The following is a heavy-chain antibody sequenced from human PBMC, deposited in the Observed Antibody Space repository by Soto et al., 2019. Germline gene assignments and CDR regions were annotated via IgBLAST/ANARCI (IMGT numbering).Heavy chain of an antibody. J-gene: IGHJ4*02. D-gene: IGHD4-17*01. Sequence: SETLSLTCTVSGGSISIGGYYWSCIRQHPGKGLEWIGYIYYSGSTYYNPSLKSRVTISVDTSKNQFSLKLSSVTAADTAVYYCARLSTVAFDYWGQGTLVTVSS. V-gene: IGHV4-31*03. CDR1: GGSISIGGYY. CDR3: ARLSTVAFDY. CDR2: IYYSGST.